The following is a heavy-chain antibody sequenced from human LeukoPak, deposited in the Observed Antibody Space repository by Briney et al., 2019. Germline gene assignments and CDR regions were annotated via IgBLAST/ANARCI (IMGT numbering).Heavy chain of an antibody. D-gene: IGHD3-16*01. CDR1: GFTLNSHW. CDR3: ARLLGDSTIYDL. Sequence: GGSLRLSCKASGFTLNSHWMDLVRQAPGKGLEWVASIRQNGYEKYYVDSVKGRFIISRDNTEESVSLQMNSLRDDDTAIYSCARLLGDSTIYDLWGQGTLVTVSS. V-gene: IGHV3-7*01. J-gene: IGHJ5*02. CDR2: IRQNGYEK.